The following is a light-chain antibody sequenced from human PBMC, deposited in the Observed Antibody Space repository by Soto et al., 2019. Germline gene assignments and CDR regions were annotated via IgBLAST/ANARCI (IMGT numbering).Light chain of an antibody. J-gene: IGKJ1*01. CDR2: GAS. Sequence: EVVLTQSPGTLSLSPGERATLSCRAFQSVSSTYLAWYQVRPGQAPRLLIYGASIRATGIPDRFSGSGSGTDLTLTISRLEPEDFAVYYCQQYDDTPSWTFGQGTKVEIK. V-gene: IGKV3-20*01. CDR1: QSVSSTY. CDR3: QQYDDTPSWT.